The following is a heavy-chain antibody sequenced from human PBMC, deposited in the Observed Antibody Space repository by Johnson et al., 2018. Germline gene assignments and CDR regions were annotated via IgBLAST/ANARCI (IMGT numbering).Heavy chain of an antibody. CDR1: GFTFSSYS. V-gene: IGHV3-48*02. D-gene: IGHD6-19*01. CDR2: ISSSSSTI. CDR3: ARTGYSSGWPDDAFDI. Sequence: VQLVQSGGGLVQPGGSLRLSCAASGFTFSSYSMNWVRQAPGKGLEWVSYISSSSSTIYYADSVKGRFTISRDNAKNSLYLQMNSLRDEDTAVYYCARTGYSSGWPDDAFDIWGQGTMVTVSS. J-gene: IGHJ3*02.